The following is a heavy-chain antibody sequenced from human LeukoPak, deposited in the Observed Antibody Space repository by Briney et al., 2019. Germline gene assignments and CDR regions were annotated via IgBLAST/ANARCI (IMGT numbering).Heavy chain of an antibody. CDR1: GFAFGDYS. CDR2: ISTSGLST. Sequence: GGSLRLSCAASGFAFGDYSMNWVRQAPGKGLEWVSYISTSGLSTYYADSVKGRFTISRDNAKNSLYLQTNGLRAEDTAVYYCARDPTPTQLWFRGTFDYWGQGALVTVSS. CDR3: ARDPTPTQLWFRGTFDY. D-gene: IGHD5-18*01. V-gene: IGHV3-48*01. J-gene: IGHJ4*02.